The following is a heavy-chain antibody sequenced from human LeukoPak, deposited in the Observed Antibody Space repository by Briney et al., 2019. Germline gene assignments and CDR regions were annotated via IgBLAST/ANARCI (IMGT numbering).Heavy chain of an antibody. CDR3: ARDLAVTYWDFDV. D-gene: IGHD4-17*01. V-gene: IGHV1-2*02. CDR1: EYTFSVYH. J-gene: IGHJ2*01. Sequence: ASVKVSCKASEYTFSVYHIHWVRQAPGQGLEWMAWINPDSGDTNYAQKFQGRVTMTRDTSISTAYMELSRLRSDDTAVYYCARDLAVTYWDFDVWGRGTLVTVSS. CDR2: INPDSGDT.